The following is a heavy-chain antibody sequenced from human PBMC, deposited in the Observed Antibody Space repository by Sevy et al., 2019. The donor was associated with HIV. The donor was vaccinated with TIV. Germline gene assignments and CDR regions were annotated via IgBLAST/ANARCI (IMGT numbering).Heavy chain of an antibody. Sequence: SETLSLTCTVSGGSISSYYWSWIRQPPGKGLEWIGYIYYSGSTNYNPSLKSRVTISVDTSKNQFSLKLSSVTAADTAVYYCARDLAVARNWFDPWGQGTLVTVSS. CDR3: ARDLAVARNWFDP. CDR1: GGSISSYY. J-gene: IGHJ5*02. D-gene: IGHD6-19*01. CDR2: IYYSGST. V-gene: IGHV4-59*13.